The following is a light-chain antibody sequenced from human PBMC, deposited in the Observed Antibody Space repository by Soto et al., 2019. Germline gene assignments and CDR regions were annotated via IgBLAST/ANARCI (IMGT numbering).Light chain of an antibody. J-gene: IGKJ4*01. Sequence: DIQLTQSPSFLSAFVGDTVTITCRASQAMSTYLAWYQQKPGKVPKLLIRSAFTLQNGVPPRFSGGGCGAEFTHTISTLQPDDSGIYYCQQLNGYHLAFGGGTNVEIK. V-gene: IGKV1-9*01. CDR1: QAMSTY. CDR2: SAF. CDR3: QQLNGYHLA.